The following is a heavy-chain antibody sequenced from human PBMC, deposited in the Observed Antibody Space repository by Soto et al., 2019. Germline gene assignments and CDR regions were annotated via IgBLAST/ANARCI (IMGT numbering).Heavy chain of an antibody. D-gene: IGHD3-10*01. CDR2: IKSKTDGGTT. V-gene: IGHV3-15*01. J-gene: IGHJ4*02. CDR1: GFTFSNAC. Sequence: GGSLRLSCAASGFTFSNACMSWVRQAPGKGLEWVGRIKSKTDGGTTDYAAPVKGRFTISRDDSKNTLYLQMNSLKTEDTAVYYCTTGPLWFGENGYWGQGTLVTVSS. CDR3: TTGPLWFGENGY.